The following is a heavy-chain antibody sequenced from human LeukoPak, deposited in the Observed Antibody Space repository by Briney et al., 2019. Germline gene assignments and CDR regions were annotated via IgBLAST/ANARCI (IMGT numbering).Heavy chain of an antibody. Sequence: PSETLSLTCTVSGGSISSYYWSWIRQPPGKGLEWIGYIYYSGSTNYNPSLKSRVTVSVYTSKNQFSLKLSSVTAADTAVYYCARLKYYYDSSGYRAEYFQHWGQGTLVTVSS. D-gene: IGHD3-22*01. CDR2: IYYSGST. CDR1: GGSISSYY. V-gene: IGHV4-59*01. CDR3: ARLKYYYDSSGYRAEYFQH. J-gene: IGHJ1*01.